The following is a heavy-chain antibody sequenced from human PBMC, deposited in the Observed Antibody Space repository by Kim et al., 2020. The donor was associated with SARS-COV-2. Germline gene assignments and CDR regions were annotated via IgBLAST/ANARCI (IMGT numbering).Heavy chain of an antibody. CDR3: AKHTAGGQMD. CDR2: IDPSDSRT. Sequence: GESLKISCKGSGYSFHSYWISWVRQMPGKGLEWMANIDPSDSRTNYNPAFQGHVAISVDKSISTAYLHWSSLKASDTAMYYCAKHTAGGQMDWGQGTLVTVSS. J-gene: IGHJ4*02. D-gene: IGHD2-2*02. CDR1: GYSFHSYW. V-gene: IGHV5-10-1*01.